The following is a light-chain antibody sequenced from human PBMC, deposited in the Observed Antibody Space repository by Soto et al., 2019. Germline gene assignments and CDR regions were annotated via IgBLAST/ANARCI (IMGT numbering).Light chain of an antibody. Sequence: DVQMSQSPSTLSGYVGDRVSITCLASQTISSWLAWYQQKPGKAPKLLIYKASTLKSGVPSRFSGSGSGTEFTLTISSLQPDDFATYYCQHYNSYSEAFGQATNVDI. CDR1: QTISSW. CDR3: QHYNSYSEA. CDR2: KAS. J-gene: IGKJ1*01. V-gene: IGKV1-5*03.